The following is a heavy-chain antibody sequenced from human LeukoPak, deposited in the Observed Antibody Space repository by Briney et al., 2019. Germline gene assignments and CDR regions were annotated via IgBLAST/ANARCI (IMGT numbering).Heavy chain of an antibody. V-gene: IGHV3-33*01. CDR2: IWYDGSNK. CDR1: GFTFSSYG. CDR3: ARVGRFGELGGFDY. D-gene: IGHD3-10*01. Sequence: GGSLRLSCAASGFTFSSYGMHWVRQAPGKGLEWVAVIWYDGSNKYYADSVKGRITISRDNSKNTLYLQMNSLRAEDTAVYYCARVGRFGELGGFDYWGQGTLVTVSS. J-gene: IGHJ4*02.